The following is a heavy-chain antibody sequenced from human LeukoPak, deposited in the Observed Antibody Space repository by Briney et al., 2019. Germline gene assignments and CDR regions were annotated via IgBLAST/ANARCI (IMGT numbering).Heavy chain of an antibody. D-gene: IGHD3-22*01. Sequence: PSETLSLTCTVSGGSISSYYWSWIRQPPGKGLEWIGYIYYSGSTNYNPSLKSRVTISVDTSKNQFSLKLSSVTAADTAAYYCAFYYYDSSGYYYFDYWGQGTLVTVSS. CDR1: GGSISSYY. V-gene: IGHV4-59*01. CDR2: IYYSGST. J-gene: IGHJ4*02. CDR3: AFYYYDSSGYYYFDY.